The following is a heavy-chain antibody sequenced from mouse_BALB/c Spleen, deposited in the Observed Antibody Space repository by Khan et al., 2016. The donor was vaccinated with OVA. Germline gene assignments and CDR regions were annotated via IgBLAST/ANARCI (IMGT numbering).Heavy chain of an antibody. D-gene: IGHD3-3*01. CDR2: ISYSGST. CDR3: TRGRAY. CDR1: GYSITSDYA. J-gene: IGHJ3*01. V-gene: IGHV3-2*02. Sequence: EVQLQESGPGLVKPSQSLSLTCTVTGYSITSDYAWNWIRQFPGNKLEWMGYISYSGSTSYTQSLNSRISITRDTSKNPFFLQLNSVTTEDTATYYCTRGRAYWGQGTLVTVSA.